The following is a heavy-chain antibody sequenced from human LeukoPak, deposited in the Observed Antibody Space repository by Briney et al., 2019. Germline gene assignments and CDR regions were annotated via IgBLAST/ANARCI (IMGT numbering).Heavy chain of an antibody. Sequence: SQTLSLTCTVSGGSISSGSYYWSWIRQPAGKGLEWIGRIYTSGSTNYNPSLKSRVTISVDTSKNLFSLKLSSVTAADTAVYYCARDGGMSGWFDPWGQGTLVTVSS. V-gene: IGHV4-61*02. J-gene: IGHJ5*02. CDR2: IYTSGST. CDR3: ARDGGMSGWFDP. D-gene: IGHD3-3*01. CDR1: GGSISSGSYY.